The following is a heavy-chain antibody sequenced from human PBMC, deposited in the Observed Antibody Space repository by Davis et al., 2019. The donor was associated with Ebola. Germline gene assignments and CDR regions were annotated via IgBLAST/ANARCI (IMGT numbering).Heavy chain of an antibody. J-gene: IGHJ4*02. CDR3: AKEKTWIQLWTPFDY. CDR2: ISGSGGST. V-gene: IGHV3-23*01. Sequence: GGSLRLSCAVYGGSFSGYYWSWVRQAPGKGLEWVSAISGSGGSTYYADSVKGRFTISRDNSKNTLYLQMNSLRAEDTAVYYCAKEKTWIQLWTPFDYWGQGTLVTVSS. CDR1: GGSFSGYY. D-gene: IGHD5-18*01.